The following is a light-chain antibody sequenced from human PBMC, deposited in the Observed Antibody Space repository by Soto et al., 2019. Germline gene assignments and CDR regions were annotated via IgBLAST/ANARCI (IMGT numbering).Light chain of an antibody. CDR2: NNN. V-gene: IGLV1-44*01. J-gene: IGLJ1*01. CDR1: DSNIGSNS. CDR3: AAWDDSLNGYV. Sequence: QSVLTQPPSASGTPGQRVTISFSGNDSNIGSNSVNWYQQFPGTAPALLIYNNNQRPSGVPDRFSDSKSGTSASLAISGLQSEDEADYFCAAWDDSLNGYVFGTGTKVTVL.